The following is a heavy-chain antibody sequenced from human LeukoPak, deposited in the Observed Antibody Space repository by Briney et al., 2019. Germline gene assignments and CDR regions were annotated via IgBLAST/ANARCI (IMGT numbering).Heavy chain of an antibody. D-gene: IGHD3-22*01. Sequence: ASVKVSCKASGYTFTSYDINWVRQATGQGLEWMGWMNPNSGNTGYAQKFQGRVTITRNTSISTAYMELSSLRSEDTAVYYCARGVGTMIVVVIDYWGQGTLVTVSS. CDR2: MNPNSGNT. CDR3: ARGVGTMIVVVIDY. J-gene: IGHJ4*02. CDR1: GYTFTSYD. V-gene: IGHV1-8*03.